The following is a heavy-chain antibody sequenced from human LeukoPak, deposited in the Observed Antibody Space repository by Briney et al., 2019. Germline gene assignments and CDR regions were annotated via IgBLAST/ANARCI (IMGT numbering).Heavy chain of an antibody. CDR1: GGSISSSNW. V-gene: IGHV4-4*02. Sequence: PSETLSLTCAVSGGSISSSNWWSWVRQPPGKGLEWIGEIYHSGNTNYNPSLKSRVTISVDKSKNQFSLKLSSVTAADTAVYYCASDHYSNYDDNPWYYYMDVWGKGTTVTVSS. J-gene: IGHJ6*03. D-gene: IGHD4-11*01. CDR2: IYHSGNT. CDR3: ASDHYSNYDDNPWYYYMDV.